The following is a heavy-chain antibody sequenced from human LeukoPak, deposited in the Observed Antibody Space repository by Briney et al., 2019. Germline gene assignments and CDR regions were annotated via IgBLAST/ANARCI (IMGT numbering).Heavy chain of an antibody. CDR2: IYSGGST. J-gene: IGHJ3*02. V-gene: IGHV3-53*01. CDR3: AKGPAGTADDAFDI. Sequence: PGGSLRLSCAASGFTVSSNYMSWVRQAPGKGLEWVSVIYSGGSTYYADSVKGRFTISRDNSKNTLYLQMNSLRAEDTAVYYCAKGPAGTADDAFDIWGQGTMVTVSS. D-gene: IGHD1-1*01. CDR1: GFTVSSNY.